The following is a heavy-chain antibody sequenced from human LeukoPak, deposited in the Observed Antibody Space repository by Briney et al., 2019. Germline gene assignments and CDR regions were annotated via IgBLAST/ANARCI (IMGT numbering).Heavy chain of an antibody. Sequence: GGSLRLSCAASGFTFSSYAMHWVRQAPGKGLQWLTLISVEGYTYYADSVKGRFTISRDSSKNALYLQMNSLRVEDTALYYCSKGRGGVWGQGTTVTVSS. J-gene: IGHJ6*02. V-gene: IGHV3-66*01. CDR2: ISVEGYT. D-gene: IGHD3-10*01. CDR1: GFTFSSYA. CDR3: SKGRGGV.